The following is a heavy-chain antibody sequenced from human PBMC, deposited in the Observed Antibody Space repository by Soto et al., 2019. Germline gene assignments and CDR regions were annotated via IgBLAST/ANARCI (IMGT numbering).Heavy chain of an antibody. J-gene: IGHJ6*02. CDR3: ARGPPLWYRSSWQRVPHYGMDV. CDR1: GGTFSSYA. V-gene: IGHV1-69*01. CDR2: IIPIFGTA. D-gene: IGHD6-13*01. Sequence: QVQLVQSGAEVKKPGSSVKVSCKASGGTFSSYAISWVRQAPGQGLEWMGGIIPIFGTANYAQKFQGRVTITADESTSTAYMELSSLRSEDTAVYYCARGPPLWYRSSWQRVPHYGMDVWGQGTTVTVSS.